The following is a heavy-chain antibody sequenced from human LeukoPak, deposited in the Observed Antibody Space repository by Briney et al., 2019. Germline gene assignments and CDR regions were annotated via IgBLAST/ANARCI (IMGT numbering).Heavy chain of an antibody. J-gene: IGHJ6*02. CDR3: ARVSAAGMEFHYGMDV. CDR1: GGPIRSYY. Sequence: SETLSLTCTVSGGPIRSYYWSWMRQPPGKGLEWIGNIHYSESTNFNPSLKSRVAIAVDTSKNQFSLSMRSVTAADTAVYYCARVSAAGMEFHYGMDVWGQGTTVFVSS. V-gene: IGHV4-59*01. D-gene: IGHD6-13*01. CDR2: IHYSEST.